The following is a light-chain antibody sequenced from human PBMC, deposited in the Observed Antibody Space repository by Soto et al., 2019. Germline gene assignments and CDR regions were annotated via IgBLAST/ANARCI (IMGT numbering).Light chain of an antibody. CDR3: CSYAGSYTFYV. J-gene: IGLJ1*01. V-gene: IGLV2-11*01. Sequence: QSVLTQPRSVSGSPGQSVTISCTGTSSDVGFYNYVSWYQQHPGKAPKLMIYDVSKRPSGVPDRFSGSKSGNTASLTISGLQAEDEADYYCCSYAGSYTFYVFGTGPKVTVL. CDR1: SSDVGFYNY. CDR2: DVS.